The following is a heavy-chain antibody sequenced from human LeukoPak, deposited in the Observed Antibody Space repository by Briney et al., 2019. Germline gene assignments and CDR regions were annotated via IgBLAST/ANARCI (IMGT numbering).Heavy chain of an antibody. J-gene: IGHJ4*02. V-gene: IGHV3-23*01. CDR1: GFSFSSYG. CDR2: FSASDGSR. Sequence: GGTLRLSCEASGFSFSSYGMSWVRQAPGEGLEWVSGFSASDGSRYYADSVKGRFTISRDNSKNTLYLQMNSLRAEGTAVYYCARAKPKNMVRGLIMRRESRYYFDYWGQGTLVTVSS. CDR3: ARAKPKNMVRGLIMRRESRYYFDY. D-gene: IGHD3-10*01.